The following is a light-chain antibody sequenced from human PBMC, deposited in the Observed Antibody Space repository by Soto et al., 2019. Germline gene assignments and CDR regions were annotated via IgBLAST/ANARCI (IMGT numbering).Light chain of an antibody. CDR1: QSVAGN. V-gene: IGKV3-15*01. J-gene: IGKJ2*01. Sequence: EIGMTQSPATLSVSPGERATLSCRASQSVAGNLAWYQQKPGQAPRLRIYGASTRATGIPASFSGSGPGTESTPTISSLQADDFAVYYCQQYNNWPPITFGQGTKLEIK. CDR2: GAS. CDR3: QQYNNWPPIT.